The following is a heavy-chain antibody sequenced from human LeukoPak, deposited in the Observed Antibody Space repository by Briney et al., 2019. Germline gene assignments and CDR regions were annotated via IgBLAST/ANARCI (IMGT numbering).Heavy chain of an antibody. Sequence: GGSLRLSCAASGFTFSSYWMSWVRQAPGKGLEWAANIKQDGSEKYYVDSVKGRFTISRDNAKNSLYLQMNSLRADDTAVYYCARDGASDNSSYGMDVWGQGTTVTVSS. CDR3: ARDGASDNSSYGMDV. V-gene: IGHV3-7*01. D-gene: IGHD2-21*01. CDR1: GFTFSSYW. J-gene: IGHJ6*02. CDR2: IKQDGSEK.